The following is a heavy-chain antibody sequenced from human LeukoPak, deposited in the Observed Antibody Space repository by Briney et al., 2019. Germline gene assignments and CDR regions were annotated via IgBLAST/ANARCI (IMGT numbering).Heavy chain of an antibody. J-gene: IGHJ3*02. D-gene: IGHD3-10*01. CDR3: AREPDYCGSGSYYKDAFDI. V-gene: IGHV1-18*01. CDR2: ISAYNGNT. CDR1: GYTFTSYG. Sequence: ASVKVSCKASGYTFTSYGISWVRQAPGRGLEWMGWISAYNGNTNYAQKLQGRVTMTTDTSTSTAYMELRSLRSDDTAVYYCAREPDYCGSGSYYKDAFDIWGQGTMVTVSS.